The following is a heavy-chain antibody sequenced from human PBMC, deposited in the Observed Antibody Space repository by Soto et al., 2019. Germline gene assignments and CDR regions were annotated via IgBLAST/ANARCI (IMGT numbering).Heavy chain of an antibody. Sequence: SETLSLTCAVYGGSFNNNYWNWIRQPPGKGLEWIGEIDHSGSPNYNPSLKSRVTISLDTSKNQFSLKLRSVTAADTAVYYCTRETYGDYVGYFDPWGQGIHVTVSS. CDR3: TRETYGDYVGYFDP. J-gene: IGHJ5*02. CDR1: GGSFNNNY. D-gene: IGHD4-17*01. CDR2: IDHSGSP. V-gene: IGHV4-34*01.